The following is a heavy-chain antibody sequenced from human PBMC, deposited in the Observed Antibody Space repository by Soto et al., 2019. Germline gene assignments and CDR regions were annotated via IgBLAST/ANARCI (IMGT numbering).Heavy chain of an antibody. D-gene: IGHD2-2*01. CDR1: GYTFTSYD. V-gene: IGHV1-8*01. Sequence: AASVKVSCKASGYTFTSYDINWVRQATGQGLEWMGWMNPNSGNTGYAQKFQGRVTMTRNTSISTAYMELSSLRSEDTAVYYCARIRLGYCSSTSCFRRRQGDYWFDPWGQGTLVTVSS. J-gene: IGHJ5*02. CDR2: MNPNSGNT. CDR3: ARIRLGYCSSTSCFRRRQGDYWFDP.